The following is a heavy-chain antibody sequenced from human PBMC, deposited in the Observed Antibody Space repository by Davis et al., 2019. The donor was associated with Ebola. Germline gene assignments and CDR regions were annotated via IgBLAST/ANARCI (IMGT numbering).Heavy chain of an antibody. CDR1: GFSFNIYG. CDR2: IGASDEGI. J-gene: IGHJ6*02. D-gene: IGHD2-15*01. CDR3: ARRILGDSRGAVDV. Sequence: GESLKISCAASGFSFNIYGMHWFRQPPGKGLEWVSYIGASDEGISYADSVKGRFTISRDNAKDSLYLHMNSLRDDDMAVYYCARRILGDSRGAVDVWGQGTTVTVSS. V-gene: IGHV3-48*02.